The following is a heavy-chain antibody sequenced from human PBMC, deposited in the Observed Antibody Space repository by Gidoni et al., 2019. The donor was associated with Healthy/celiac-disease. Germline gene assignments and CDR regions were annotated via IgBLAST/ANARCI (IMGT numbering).Heavy chain of an antibody. V-gene: IGHV4-39*01. Sequence: QLQLQESGPGLVKPSETLSLTCTVPGGSISSSSYYWGWIRQPPGKGLEWIGSIYYSGSTYYNPSLKSRVTISVDTSKNQFSLKLSSVTAADTAVYYCAQTGPGDYYDSSGFRWGQGTLVTVSS. J-gene: IGHJ4*02. CDR3: AQTGPGDYYDSSGFR. CDR2: IYYSGST. CDR1: GGSISSSSYY. D-gene: IGHD3-22*01.